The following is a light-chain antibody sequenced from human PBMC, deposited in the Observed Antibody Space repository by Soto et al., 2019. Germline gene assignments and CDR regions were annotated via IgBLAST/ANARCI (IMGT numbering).Light chain of an antibody. Sequence: VMTQSPATLSVSPGERATLSCRASLSVGTNLAWYQQKPGQPPRLLIYGATTRATGIPARFSGSGSGTDFILIISSLQSEDVAAYYCQHHNNWPPGTFGQGTRVEIK. J-gene: IGKJ1*01. CDR3: QHHNNWPPGT. V-gene: IGKV3-15*01. CDR1: LSVGTN. CDR2: GAT.